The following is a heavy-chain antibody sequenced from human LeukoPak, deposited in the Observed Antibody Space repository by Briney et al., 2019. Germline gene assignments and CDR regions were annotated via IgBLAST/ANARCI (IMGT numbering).Heavy chain of an antibody. CDR3: ATELGFYFDY. D-gene: IGHD7-27*01. CDR1: GYSIINSYY. Sequence: SETLSLTCAVSGYSIINSYYWGWIRQPPGKGLEWIGSIYHSGSTYYNPSLKSRVTISVDTSKNQFSLKLSSVTAADTAVYYCATELGFYFDYWGQGTLVTVSS. V-gene: IGHV4-38-2*02. J-gene: IGHJ4*02. CDR2: IYHSGST.